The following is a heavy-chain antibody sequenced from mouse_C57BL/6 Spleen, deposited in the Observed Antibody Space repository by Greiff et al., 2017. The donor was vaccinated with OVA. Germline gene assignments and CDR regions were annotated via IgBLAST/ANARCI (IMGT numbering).Heavy chain of an antibody. CDR2: IRSKSNNYAT. CDR3: VRQMDDGYYGWYFDV. CDR1: GFSFNTYA. J-gene: IGHJ1*03. Sequence: EVNVVESGGGLVQPKGSLKLSCAASGFSFNTYAMNWVRQAPGKGLEWVARIRSKSNNYATYYADSVKDRFTISRDDSESMLYLQMNNLKTEDTAMYYCVRQMDDGYYGWYFDVWGTGTTVTVSS. D-gene: IGHD2-3*01. V-gene: IGHV10-1*01.